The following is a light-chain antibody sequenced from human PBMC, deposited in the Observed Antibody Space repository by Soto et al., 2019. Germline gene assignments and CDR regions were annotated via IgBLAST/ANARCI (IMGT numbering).Light chain of an antibody. V-gene: IGLV2-14*03. CDR2: DVS. CDR1: SNDVGGYNY. Sequence: QSALTQPASLSGSPGQSITISCTGTSNDVGGYNYVSWYQQHPGKAPKLMIFDVSDRPSGVSDRFSGSKSGNTASLTISGLQAEDEADYYCSSYATSTPLIFGGGTKLTVL. J-gene: IGLJ2*01. CDR3: SSYATSTPLI.